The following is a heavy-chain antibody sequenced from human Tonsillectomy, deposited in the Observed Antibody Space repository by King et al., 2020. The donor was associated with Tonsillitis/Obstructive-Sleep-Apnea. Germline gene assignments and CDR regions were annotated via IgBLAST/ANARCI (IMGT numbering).Heavy chain of an antibody. CDR3: AREGGEWELPPDERTFDI. D-gene: IGHD1-26*01. CDR1: GGSISSYY. J-gene: IGHJ3*02. CDR2: IYYSGST. V-gene: IGHV4-59*12. Sequence: QLQESGPGLVKPSETLSLTCTVSGGSISSYYWSWIRQPPGKGLEWIGYIYYSGSTNYNPSLKSRVTISVDTSKNQFSLKLSSVTAADTAVYYCAREGGEWELPPDERTFDIWGQGTMVTVSS.